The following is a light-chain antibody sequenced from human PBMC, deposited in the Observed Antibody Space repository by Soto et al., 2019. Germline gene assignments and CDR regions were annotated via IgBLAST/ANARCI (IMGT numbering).Light chain of an antibody. V-gene: IGKV1-5*01. CDR1: QNIRNW. Sequence: DIPVTQSPSTLSASVGDGDTISCRASQNIRNWLAWYQQKPGKAPNPLIYDASSLKSGVPARFSGSGSGTEFTLTISSLPPDDFVTYYCQQYYAYSRFGEGTRLEIK. J-gene: IGKJ5*01. CDR3: QQYYAYSR. CDR2: DAS.